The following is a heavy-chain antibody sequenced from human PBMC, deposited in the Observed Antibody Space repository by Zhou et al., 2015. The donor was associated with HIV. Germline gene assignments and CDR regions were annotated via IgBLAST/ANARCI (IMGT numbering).Heavy chain of an antibody. CDR2: ISYDGSNK. J-gene: IGHJ4*02. Sequence: QVHLVESGGGPVQPGRSLRLSCEATGFTFSDCGMQWVRQAPGKGLEWVAVISYDGSNKYYADSVKGRFTISRDNSKNTLYLQMNSLRAEDTAVYYCAKEARYFERGYFDYWGQGTLVTVSS. CDR1: GFTFSDCG. D-gene: IGHD3-9*01. CDR3: AKEARYFERGYFDY. V-gene: IGHV3-30*18.